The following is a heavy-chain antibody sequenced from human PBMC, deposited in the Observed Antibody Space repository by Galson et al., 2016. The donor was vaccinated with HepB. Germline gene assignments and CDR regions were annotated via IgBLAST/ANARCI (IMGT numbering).Heavy chain of an antibody. CDR3: AKERLVRRIFDH. V-gene: IGHV3-23*01. Sequence: SLRLSCAASGFVFSNFGLSWVRQAPGKGLEWVASISTRRTTYYSDSVQGRFTISRDNSNNTLYLQMNGPRAEDTAVYYCAKERLVRRIFDHWGQETLLTVSS. J-gene: IGHJ4*02. D-gene: IGHD1-1*01. CDR1: GFVFSNFG. CDR2: ISTRRTT.